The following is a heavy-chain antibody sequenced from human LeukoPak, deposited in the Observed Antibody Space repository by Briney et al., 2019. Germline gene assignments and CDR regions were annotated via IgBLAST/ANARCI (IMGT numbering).Heavy chain of an antibody. Sequence: SETLSLTCAVYGGSFSGYYWSWIRQPPGKGLEWIGEINHSGSTNYNPSLKSRVTISVDTSKNQFSLKLSSVTAADTAVYYCARGSVATIIATPFDPWGQGTLVTVSS. CDR1: GGSFSGYY. D-gene: IGHD5-12*01. J-gene: IGHJ5*02. CDR2: INHSGST. V-gene: IGHV4-34*01. CDR3: ARGSVATIIATPFDP.